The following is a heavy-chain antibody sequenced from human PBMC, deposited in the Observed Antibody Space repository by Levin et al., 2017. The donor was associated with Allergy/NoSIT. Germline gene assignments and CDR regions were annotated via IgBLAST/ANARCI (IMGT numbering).Heavy chain of an antibody. CDR1: GGSISSSNW. CDR2: IYHSGST. J-gene: IGHJ4*02. Sequence: SETLSLTCAVSGGSISSSNWWSWVRQPPGKGLEWIGEIYHSGSTNYNPSLKSRVTISVDKSKNQFSLKLSSVTAADTAVYYWARSGVSYGGGDCYSDYWGQGTLVTVSS. D-gene: IGHD2-21*02. V-gene: IGHV4-4*02. CDR3: ARSGVSYGGGDCYSDY.